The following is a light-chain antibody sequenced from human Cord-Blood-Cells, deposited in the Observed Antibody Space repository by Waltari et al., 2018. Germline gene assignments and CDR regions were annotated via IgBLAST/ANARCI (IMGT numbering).Light chain of an antibody. CDR1: QGISSW. Sequence: DIQMTQSPSSVSASVGDRVTITCRASQGISSWLVWYQQKPGKAPKLLVYAASSLQSGVPTRFSGKGSGTDFTLTISSLQPEDFATYYCQQANSFPLTFGGGTKVEIK. J-gene: IGKJ4*01. CDR2: AAS. V-gene: IGKV1-12*01. CDR3: QQANSFPLT.